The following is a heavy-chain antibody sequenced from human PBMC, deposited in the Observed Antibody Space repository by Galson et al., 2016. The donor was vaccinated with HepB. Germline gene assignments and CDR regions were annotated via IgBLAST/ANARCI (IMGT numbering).Heavy chain of an antibody. D-gene: IGHD4-17*01. Sequence: TLSLTCTVSGGSISSSSHWWGWIRQPPGKGLEWIGNIFYTGSAYHNPSLKSRVSISVDTSKNQFSLKLTSVTAADTAVSYCAKPDYSDRHTFDVWGQGTMVTVSS. CDR3: AKPDYSDRHTFDV. CDR1: GGSISSSSHW. CDR2: IFYTGSA. V-gene: IGHV4-39*01. J-gene: IGHJ3*01.